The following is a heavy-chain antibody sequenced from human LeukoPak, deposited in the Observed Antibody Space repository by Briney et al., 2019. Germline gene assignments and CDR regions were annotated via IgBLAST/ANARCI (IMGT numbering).Heavy chain of an antibody. CDR1: GGSISSSSYY. Sequence: SETLSLICSVSGGSISSSSYYWGWIRQPPGKGLEWIGSIYYSGSTYYNPSLKSRVTISLDKSKNQVSLKLNSVTAADTAVYYCARALGAFDIWGQGTMVTVSS. J-gene: IGHJ3*02. V-gene: IGHV4-39*07. CDR3: ARALGAFDI. CDR2: IYYSGST.